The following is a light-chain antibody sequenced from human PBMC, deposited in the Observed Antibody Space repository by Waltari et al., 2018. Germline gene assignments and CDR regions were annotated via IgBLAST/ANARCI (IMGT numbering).Light chain of an antibody. CDR3: MQSLQTLWT. V-gene: IGKV2-28*01. J-gene: IGKJ1*01. CDR1: QSLLPMNGNNY. Sequence: DIVVTQSPLSLPVTPGEPASISCRSSQSLLPMNGNNYLDWYLQKPGQSPQLLIYLGSNRDSGVPDRFSGSGSGTDFTLRISRVEAEDVGVYYCMQSLQTLWTFGPGTKVEIK. CDR2: LGS.